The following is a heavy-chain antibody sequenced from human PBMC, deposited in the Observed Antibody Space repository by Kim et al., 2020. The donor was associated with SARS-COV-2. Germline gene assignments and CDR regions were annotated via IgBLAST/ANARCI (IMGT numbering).Heavy chain of an antibody. CDR1: GFIVSDNY. V-gene: IGHV3-66*01. Sequence: GGSLRLSCTATGFIVSDNYMSWVRQAPGKGPEWVSVLYPDGRAFYPDSVRGRFTISRDNSKNMLFFQINGLRAEDTAVYFCARGTVEWGVSDYFDAWGQG. CDR3: ARGTVEWGVSDYFDA. CDR2: LYPDGRA. J-gene: IGHJ4*02. D-gene: IGHD1-1*01.